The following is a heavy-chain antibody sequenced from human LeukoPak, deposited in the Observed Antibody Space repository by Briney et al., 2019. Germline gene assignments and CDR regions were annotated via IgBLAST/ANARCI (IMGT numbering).Heavy chain of an antibody. CDR3: AADGPSTWYGDFDF. Sequence: PGGSLRLSCAASGFSFSSSDMHWVRQAPGRGLEWVALISKSGDNKYYADSVRGRFTTSRDNSKSTLDLQMSGLRAEDTAIYYCAADGPSTWYGDFDFWGQGTLVTVSS. J-gene: IGHJ4*02. V-gene: IGHV3-30*03. CDR2: ISKSGDNK. CDR1: GFSFSSSD. D-gene: IGHD6-13*01.